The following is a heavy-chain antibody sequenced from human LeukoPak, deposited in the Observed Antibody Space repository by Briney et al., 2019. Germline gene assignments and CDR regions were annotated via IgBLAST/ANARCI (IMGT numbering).Heavy chain of an antibody. J-gene: IGHJ6*03. CDR1: GFTVSSNY. Sequence: GGSLRLSCAASGFTVSSNYMSWVRQAPGKGLEWVSVIYSGGSTYYADSVKGRFTISRDNSKNTLYLQMNNLRVEDTAVYYCLARSLVEVSGNYYMDVWGKGTTVSVSS. D-gene: IGHD1-26*01. V-gene: IGHV3-53*01. CDR2: IYSGGST. CDR3: LARSLVEVSGNYYMDV.